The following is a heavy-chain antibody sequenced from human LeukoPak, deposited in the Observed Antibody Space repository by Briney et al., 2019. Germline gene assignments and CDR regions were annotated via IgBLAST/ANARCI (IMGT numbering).Heavy chain of an antibody. V-gene: IGHV3-21*01. J-gene: IGHJ5*02. D-gene: IGHD6-19*01. CDR1: GFTFSSYS. CDR2: ISSSSSYI. Sequence: GGSLRLSCAASGFTFSSYSMNWFRQAPGKGLEWVSSISSSSSYIYYADSVKGRFTISRGNAKNSLYLQMNSLRAEDTAVYYCARREAYSSGWYFWFDPWGQGTLVTVSS. CDR3: ARREAYSSGWYFWFDP.